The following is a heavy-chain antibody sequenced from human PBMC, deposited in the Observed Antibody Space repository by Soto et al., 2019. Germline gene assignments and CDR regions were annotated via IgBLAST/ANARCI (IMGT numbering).Heavy chain of an antibody. D-gene: IGHD6-13*01. Sequence: QVQLVQSGAEVKKPGASVKVSCKASGYTFTGYYMHWVRQAPGQGLEWMGWINPNSGGTNYAQKLQGWVTMTGDTAISTAYMELSRLRSDDTAVYYCARAPLGAAAGGGWFDPWGQGTLVTVSS. CDR1: GYTFTGYY. V-gene: IGHV1-2*04. CDR3: ARAPLGAAAGGGWFDP. J-gene: IGHJ5*02. CDR2: INPNSGGT.